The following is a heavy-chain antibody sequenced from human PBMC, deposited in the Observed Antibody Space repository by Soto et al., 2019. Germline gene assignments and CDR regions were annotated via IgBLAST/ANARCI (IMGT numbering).Heavy chain of an antibody. CDR3: ARLSSGRKGWFDP. CDR2: IYYSGST. V-gene: IGHV4-39*01. J-gene: IGHJ5*02. CDR1: GGSISSSSYY. D-gene: IGHD6-19*01. Sequence: SETLSLTCTVSGGSISSSSYYWGWIRQPPGKGLEWIGSIYYSGSTYYNPSLKSRVTISVDTSKNQFSLKLSSVTAADTAVYYCARLSSGRKGWFDPWGQGTLVTVSS.